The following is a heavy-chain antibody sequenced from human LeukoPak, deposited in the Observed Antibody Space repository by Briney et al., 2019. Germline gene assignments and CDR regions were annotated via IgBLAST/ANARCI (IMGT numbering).Heavy chain of an antibody. CDR2: IIPIFGTA. V-gene: IGHV1-69*05. J-gene: IGHJ4*02. CDR1: GGIFSSYA. Sequence: SVKVSCKASGGIFSSYAISWVRQAPGQGLEWMGGIIPIFGTANYAQKFQGRVTITTDESTSTAYMELSSLRSEDTAVYYCAVYDSSGYYYGYWGQGTLVTVSS. CDR3: AVYDSSGYYYGY. D-gene: IGHD3-22*01.